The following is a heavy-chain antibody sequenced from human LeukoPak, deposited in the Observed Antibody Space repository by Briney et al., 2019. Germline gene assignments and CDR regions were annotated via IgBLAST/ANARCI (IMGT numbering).Heavy chain of an antibody. Sequence: SETLSLTCTVSGYSISSGYYWGWIRQPPGKGLEWIGSIYHSGKTYYNPSLQSRVTISVDTSKNQFSLKLSSVTAADTAVYYCARFSKTLVGATGGDYWGQGTLVTVSS. D-gene: IGHD1-26*01. V-gene: IGHV4-38-2*02. CDR3: ARFSKTLVGATGGDY. CDR2: IYHSGKT. J-gene: IGHJ4*02. CDR1: GYSISSGYY.